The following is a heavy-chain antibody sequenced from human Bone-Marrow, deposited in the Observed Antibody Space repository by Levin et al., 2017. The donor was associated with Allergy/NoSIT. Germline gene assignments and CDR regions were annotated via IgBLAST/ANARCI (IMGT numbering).Heavy chain of an antibody. CDR2: IGTTDDT. D-gene: IGHD6-19*01. CDR1: GFTFSIYD. Sequence: GESLKISCAASGFTFSIYDMFWVRQPTGKGLEWVSAIGTTDDTYYTGSVKGRFTISREDAKNSLYLQMNSLRAGDTAVYYCARPASVAGSLNAFDIWGQGTMVTVSS. CDR3: ARPASVAGSLNAFDI. J-gene: IGHJ3*02. V-gene: IGHV3-13*01.